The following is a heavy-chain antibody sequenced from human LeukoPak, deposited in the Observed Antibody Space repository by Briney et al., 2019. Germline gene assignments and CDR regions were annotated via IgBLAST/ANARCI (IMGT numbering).Heavy chain of an antibody. V-gene: IGHV4-39*02. Sequence: SETLSLTCTVSGGSISSYYWGWTRQPPGKGLEWIGSISYSGGTAYNPSLRSRVTISVGTSKNQFSLKVNSVTAADTAVYYCAREVEYYDSSGYRPHAFDIWGQGTLVTASS. CDR3: AREVEYYDSSGYRPHAFDI. CDR2: ISYSGGT. CDR1: GGSISSYY. D-gene: IGHD3-22*01. J-gene: IGHJ3*02.